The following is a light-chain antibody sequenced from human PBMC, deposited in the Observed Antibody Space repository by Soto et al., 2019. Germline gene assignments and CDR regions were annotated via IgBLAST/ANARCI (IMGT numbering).Light chain of an antibody. CDR2: GAS. CDR1: QSVATN. CDR3: QQYIKWPIT. V-gene: IGKV3-15*01. Sequence: EIVMTQSPATLSVSPGERATLSCRASQSVATNSAWYQQKPGQPPRLLIYGASTRATGIPARFSGSGSGTEFTLTVSSLQSEDFAVYYCQQYIKWPITFGQGTRLEIK. J-gene: IGKJ5*01.